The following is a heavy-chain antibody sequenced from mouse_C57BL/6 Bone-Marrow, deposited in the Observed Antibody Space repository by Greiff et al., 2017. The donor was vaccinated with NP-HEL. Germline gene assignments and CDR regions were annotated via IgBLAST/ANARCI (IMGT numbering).Heavy chain of an antibody. CDR1: GYSFTGYF. D-gene: IGHD1-1*01. J-gene: IGHJ2*01. V-gene: IGHV1-20*01. Sequence: EVQLQQSGPELVKPGDSVKISCKASGYSFTGYFMNWVMQSHGKSLEWIGRINPYNGDTFYNQKFKGKATLTVDKSSSTAHMGLRSLTSEDSAVYYCARSEYYYGRDYWGQGTTLTVSS. CDR2: INPYNGDT. CDR3: ARSEYYYGRDY.